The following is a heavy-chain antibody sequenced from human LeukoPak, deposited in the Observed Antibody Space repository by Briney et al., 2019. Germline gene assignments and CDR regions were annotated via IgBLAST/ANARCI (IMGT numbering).Heavy chain of an antibody. V-gene: IGHV1-69*13. D-gene: IGHD2-15*01. CDR2: IIPIFGTA. Sequence: ASVKVSCKASGCTFSSYAISWVRQAPGQGLEWMGGIIPIFGTANYAQKFQGRVTITADESTSTAYMELSSLRSEDTAVYYCARAEGYCSGGSCYSSFDYWGQGTLVTVSS. J-gene: IGHJ4*02. CDR1: GCTFSSYA. CDR3: ARAEGYCSGGSCYSSFDY.